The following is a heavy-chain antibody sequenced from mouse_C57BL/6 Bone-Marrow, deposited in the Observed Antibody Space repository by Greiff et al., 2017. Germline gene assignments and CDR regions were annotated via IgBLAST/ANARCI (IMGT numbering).Heavy chain of an antibody. J-gene: IGHJ3*01. Sequence: EVKLVESGAELVKPGASVKLSCTASGFNIKDYYMHWVKQRTEQGLEWIGRIDPEDGETKYAPKFQGKATLTADKSSNTAYLQLSSLTSEDPAVYYCARCYYLFAYWGQGTLVTVSA. CDR1: GFNIKDYY. CDR3: ARCYYLFAY. CDR2: IDPEDGET. D-gene: IGHD2-3*01. V-gene: IGHV14-2*01.